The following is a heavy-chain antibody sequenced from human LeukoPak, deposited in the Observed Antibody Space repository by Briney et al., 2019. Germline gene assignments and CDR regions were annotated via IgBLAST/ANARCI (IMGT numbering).Heavy chain of an antibody. V-gene: IGHV1-2*02. CDR2: INPNSGGT. J-gene: IGHJ3*02. D-gene: IGHD3-10*01. CDR3: ASHKSMVRGVIDAFDI. CDR1: GYTFTGYY. Sequence: ASVKVSCKASGYTFTGYYMHWVRQAPGQGLEWMGWINPNSGGTNYAQKFQGRVTMTRDTSISTAYMKLSRLRSDDTAVYYCASHKSMVRGVIDAFDIWGQGTMVTVSS.